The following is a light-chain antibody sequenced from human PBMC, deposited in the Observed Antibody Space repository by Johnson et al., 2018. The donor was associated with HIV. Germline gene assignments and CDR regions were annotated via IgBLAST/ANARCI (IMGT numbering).Light chain of an antibody. V-gene: IGLV1-51*01. Sequence: QSVLTQPPSVSAAPGQKVTISCSGSSSTIGNNDVSWYQQLPGTAPKLLIYDNNKRPSGIPDRFSGSKSGTSATLGITGLQTGDEADYYCGTWDSSLSAYVFGTGTKVTVL. J-gene: IGLJ1*01. CDR1: SSTIGNND. CDR2: DNN. CDR3: GTWDSSLSAYV.